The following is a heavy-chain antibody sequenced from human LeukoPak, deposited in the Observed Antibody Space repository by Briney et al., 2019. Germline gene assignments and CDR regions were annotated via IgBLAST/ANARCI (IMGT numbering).Heavy chain of an antibody. CDR3: AISKNSSTWFHGAAGDY. D-gene: IGHD6-13*01. CDR1: GGTFSSYA. J-gene: IGHJ4*02. CDR2: IIPILGIV. V-gene: IGHV1-69*04. Sequence: SVKVSCKASGGTFSSYAISWVRQAPGEGLEWMGRIIPILGIVNNAQKFQGRVTITADKSTSTAYMELSSLRSEDTAMFYCAISKNSSTWFHGAAGDYWGQGTLVTGSS.